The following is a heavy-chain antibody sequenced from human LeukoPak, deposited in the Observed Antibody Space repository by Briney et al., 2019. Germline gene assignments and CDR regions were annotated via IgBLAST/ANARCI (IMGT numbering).Heavy chain of an antibody. Sequence: PSETLSLTCTVSGGSINSADYYWSWIRQHPGKGLEWIGYIYYSGSRYYNPSLKSRVSISIDTSKNQFSLKLSSVTAADTAVYYCARGYSSGWTFDYWGQGTLVTVSS. CDR1: GGSINSADYY. CDR2: IYYSGSR. V-gene: IGHV4-31*03. D-gene: IGHD6-19*01. J-gene: IGHJ4*02. CDR3: ARGYSSGWTFDY.